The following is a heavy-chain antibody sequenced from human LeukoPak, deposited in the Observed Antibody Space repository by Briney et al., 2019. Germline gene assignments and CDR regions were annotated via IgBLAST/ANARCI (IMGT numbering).Heavy chain of an antibody. D-gene: IGHD4-17*01. CDR2: IHPNYGGT. CDR3: ARDLAVTTNRGYYYYYMDV. Sequence: GASVKVSCKASGYTFTGYYIHWVRQAPGQGLEWMGWIHPNYGGTNSAQKFQGRVTMTRDTSISTAYMELSRLRSDDTAVYYCARDLAVTTNRGYYYYYMDVWGKGTTVTISS. J-gene: IGHJ6*03. CDR1: GYTFTGYY. V-gene: IGHV1-2*02.